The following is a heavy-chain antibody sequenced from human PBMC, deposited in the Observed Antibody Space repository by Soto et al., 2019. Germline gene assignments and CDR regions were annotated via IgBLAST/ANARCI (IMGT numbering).Heavy chain of an antibody. CDR3: ASQMYFFDSSGYFPPPI. J-gene: IGHJ4*02. CDR2: ISYDEATT. CDR1: GFPFSSYV. D-gene: IGHD3-22*01. Sequence: GGSLRLSCVASGFPFSSYVIHWVRQAPGKGLEWITLISYDEATTFYADSVKGRFTISRDDSKNVSYLQMDSLRREDTGVYFCASQMYFFDSSGYFPPPIWGQGTLVTVSS. V-gene: IGHV3-30-3*01.